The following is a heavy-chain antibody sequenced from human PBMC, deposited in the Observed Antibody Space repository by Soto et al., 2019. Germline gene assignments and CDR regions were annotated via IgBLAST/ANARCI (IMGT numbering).Heavy chain of an antibody. Sequence: GGSLXLSCAASGFXVCNNYMSWVRQAPGKGLEWVSTIYSNGNTYSADSVKGRFTISRDNSRNTLFLQMNSLRAEDTAVYYCARDYYKYYDSSGYYRSPAYWGQGTLVTVSS. V-gene: IGHV3-66*03. D-gene: IGHD3-22*01. J-gene: IGHJ4*02. CDR3: ARDYYKYYDSSGYYRSPAY. CDR2: IYSNGNT. CDR1: GFXVCNNY.